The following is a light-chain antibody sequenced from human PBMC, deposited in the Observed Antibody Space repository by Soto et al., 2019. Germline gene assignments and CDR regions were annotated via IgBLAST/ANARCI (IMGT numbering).Light chain of an antibody. CDR2: EVN. Sequence: QSVLTQPPSASGSPGQSVTISCTGTSSDVGGYNYVSWYQQHPGKAPKLMIYEVNKRPSGVPGRFSGSKSGNTASLTVSGLQAEDEADYYCSSYAGPKNVFGTGTKVTVL. J-gene: IGLJ1*01. CDR1: SSDVGGYNY. V-gene: IGLV2-8*01. CDR3: SSYAGPKNV.